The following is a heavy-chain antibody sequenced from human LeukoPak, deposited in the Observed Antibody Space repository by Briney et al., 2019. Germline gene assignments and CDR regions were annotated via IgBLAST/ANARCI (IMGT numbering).Heavy chain of an antibody. CDR2: IITSSSYI. D-gene: IGHD3-22*01. CDR3: ARDGGDYYDSSGYPFHH. J-gene: IGHJ1*01. V-gene: IGHV3-21*01. Sequence: GGSLRLSCAASGFTFGSYNMNWVRRAPGKGLEWVSSIITSSSYIYYADSVKGRFTISRDNAKKSLYLQMNSLRAGDTAVYYCARDGGDYYDSSGYPFHHWGQGTLVTVSS. CDR1: GFTFGSYN.